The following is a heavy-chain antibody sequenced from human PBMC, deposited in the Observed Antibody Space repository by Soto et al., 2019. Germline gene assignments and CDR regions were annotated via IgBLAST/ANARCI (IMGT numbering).Heavy chain of an antibody. CDR2: ISGSGGST. CDR1: GFTFSSYA. J-gene: IGHJ4*02. V-gene: IGHV3-23*01. CDR3: AKDHLVDFWSGYLFHY. D-gene: IGHD3-3*01. Sequence: EVQLLESGGGLVQPGGSLRLSCAASGFTFSSYAMSWVRQAPGKGLEWVSAISGSGGSTYYADSVKGRFTISRDNSKNTLYLQMNSLRAEDTAVYYCAKDHLVDFWSGYLFHYWGQGTLVTVSS.